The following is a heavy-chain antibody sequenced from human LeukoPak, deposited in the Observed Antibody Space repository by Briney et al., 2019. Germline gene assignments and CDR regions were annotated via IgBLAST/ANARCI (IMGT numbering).Heavy chain of an antibody. V-gene: IGHV1-24*01. CDR2: FDPEDGET. D-gene: IGHD3-9*01. CDR3: ATVWTGYFDWSPRY. J-gene: IGHJ4*02. CDR1: GYTLTELS. Sequence: ASVKVSCKVSGYTLTELSMHWVRQAPGTRLEWMGGFDPEDGETIYALKLQGRVTMPEDTSTDTAYMELSSLRSGDTAVYYCATVWTGYFDWSPRYWGQGTLVTVSS.